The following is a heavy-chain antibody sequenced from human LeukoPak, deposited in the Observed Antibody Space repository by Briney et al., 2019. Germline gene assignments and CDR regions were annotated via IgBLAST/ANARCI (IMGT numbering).Heavy chain of an antibody. D-gene: IGHD4-11*01. J-gene: IGHJ4*02. Sequence: ASVKVSCKASGYAFTGHYMHWLRQAPGQGLEWKGWIQPSSGATGSAQKFQGRLTVTRDTSISTVSMELSRLTFDDTAVYYCAREGKNTVTTSPNKDFDFWGQGTLVTVSS. CDR2: IQPSSGAT. CDR3: AREGKNTVTTSPNKDFDF. CDR1: GYAFTGHY. V-gene: IGHV1-2*02.